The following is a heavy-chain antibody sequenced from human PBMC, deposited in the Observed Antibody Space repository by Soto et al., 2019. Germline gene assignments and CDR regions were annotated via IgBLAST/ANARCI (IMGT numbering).Heavy chain of an antibody. Sequence: SQTLSLTCAITGGSVSSNSAGWSWVRQSPSRGLEWLGRTYYRSKWYYEYAVSVRGRITINPDTSKNQYSLQLDSVTPEDTAVYFCARGEQYSGRIFDYWGQGNLVTVSS. V-gene: IGHV6-1*01. CDR2: TYYRSKWYY. CDR3: ARGEQYSGRIFDY. D-gene: IGHD1-26*01. CDR1: GGSVSSNSAG. J-gene: IGHJ4*01.